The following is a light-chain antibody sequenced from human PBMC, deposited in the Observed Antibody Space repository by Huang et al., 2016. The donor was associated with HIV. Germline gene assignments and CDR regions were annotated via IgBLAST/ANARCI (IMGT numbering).Light chain of an antibody. J-gene: IGKJ2*01. Sequence: IQMTQSPSTLSASVGDRVTVTCRASESIGSWLAWYQQKPGNAPKLLIYKASTSASDVPSRFSRSGSGTQFTLIISSLQPDDFATYYCQQYSTPMYSFGQGTKVEIK. CDR2: KAS. V-gene: IGKV1-5*03. CDR3: QQYSTPMYS. CDR1: ESIGSW.